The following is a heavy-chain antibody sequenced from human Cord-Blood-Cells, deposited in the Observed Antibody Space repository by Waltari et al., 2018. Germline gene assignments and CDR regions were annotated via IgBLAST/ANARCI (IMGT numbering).Heavy chain of an antibody. Sequence: QVQLQQWGAGLLKPSETPSLTCAVYGRSFRGYYWCWIRQPPGKGLEWIGEINHSGITNYNPSLKSRVTISVDTSKNQFSLKLSSVTAADTAVYYCARVRGVVIAIDYWGQGTLVTVSS. CDR2: INHSGIT. CDR3: ARVRGVVIAIDY. CDR1: GRSFRGYY. J-gene: IGHJ4*02. D-gene: IGHD2-21*01. V-gene: IGHV4-34*01.